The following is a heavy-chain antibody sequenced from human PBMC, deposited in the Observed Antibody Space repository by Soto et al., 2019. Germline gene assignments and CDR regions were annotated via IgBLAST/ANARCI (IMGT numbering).Heavy chain of an antibody. CDR2: IIPIFGTA. V-gene: IGHV1-69*13. CDR1: GGTFSSYA. J-gene: IGHJ5*02. CDR3: ARSLLESNWFDL. Sequence: SVKVSCKASGGTFSSYAISWVRQAPGQGLEWMGGIIPIFGTANYTQKFQGRVTITADESTSTAYMELSSLRSEDTAVYYCARSLLESNWFDLWGQGTLVTVSS. D-gene: IGHD3-3*01.